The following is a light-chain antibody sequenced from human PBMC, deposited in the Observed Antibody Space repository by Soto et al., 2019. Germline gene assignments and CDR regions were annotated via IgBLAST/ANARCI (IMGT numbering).Light chain of an antibody. Sequence: EKVMTQSPATLSLSPGERATLSCRASQSGSSNVAWYQQIPGQTPRLLIYGASTRATGIPVRFSGSGSGTEFTLTISTLQSEDFAVYYCQQYNNWPWTFGQGTKVDIK. CDR1: QSGSSN. CDR3: QQYNNWPWT. CDR2: GAS. V-gene: IGKV3-15*01. J-gene: IGKJ1*01.